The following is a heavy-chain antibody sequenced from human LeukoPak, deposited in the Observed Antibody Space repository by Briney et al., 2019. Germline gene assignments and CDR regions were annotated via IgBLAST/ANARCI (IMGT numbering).Heavy chain of an antibody. Sequence: SETLSLTCTVSSGSISTSNYYWGWIRQPPGKGLEWIGSIYYSGSTYYNPSLKSRVTISVDTSKNQFSLKLSSVTAADTAVYYCARANYYDSSGVRYWGQGTLVTVSS. CDR3: ARANYYDSSGVRY. D-gene: IGHD3-22*01. V-gene: IGHV4-39*07. CDR2: IYYSGST. J-gene: IGHJ4*02. CDR1: SGSISTSNYY.